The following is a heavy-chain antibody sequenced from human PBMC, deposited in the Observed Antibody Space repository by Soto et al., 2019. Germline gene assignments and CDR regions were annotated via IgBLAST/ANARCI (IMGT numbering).Heavy chain of an antibody. CDR2: IYYSGST. D-gene: IGHD2-2*03. J-gene: IGHJ6*02. CDR3: ARGDGYCSSTSCLGNYYYGMDV. CDR1: GGSISSGGYY. V-gene: IGHV4-31*03. Sequence: QSLTCTVSGGSISSGGYYWSWIRQHPGKGLEWIGYIYYSGSTYYNPSLKSRVTISVDTSKNQFSLKLSSVTAADTAVYYCARGDGYCSSTSCLGNYYYGMDVWGQGTTVTVSS.